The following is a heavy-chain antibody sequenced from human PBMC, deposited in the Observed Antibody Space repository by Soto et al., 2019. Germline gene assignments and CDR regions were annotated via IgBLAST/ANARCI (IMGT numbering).Heavy chain of an antibody. Sequence: SETLSLTCTVSGGSISSYYWSWIRQPPGKGLEWIGYIYYSGSTNYNPSLKSRVTISVDTSKNQFSLKLSSVTAADTAVYYCAREAAATIQDTGYCTNGVCSYFDYWGQGTLVTVSS. J-gene: IGHJ4*02. CDR2: IYYSGST. CDR3: AREAAATIQDTGYCTNGVCSYFDY. CDR1: GGSISSYY. D-gene: IGHD2-8*01. V-gene: IGHV4-59*01.